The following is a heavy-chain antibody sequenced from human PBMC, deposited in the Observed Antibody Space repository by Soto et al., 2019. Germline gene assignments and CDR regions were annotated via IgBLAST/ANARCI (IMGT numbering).Heavy chain of an antibody. CDR3: ARAFTIAVPGNWWVDP. Sequence: PGGSLRLSCPGSGFTLSYHYIDWVRQAPGKGLEWVGRSRDKAQGYSTIYYADSVKGRFTISRDNAKNSLYLEMNSLRDVDTAVYYXARAFTIAVPGNWWVDPWGPGTPVTVSS. D-gene: IGHD6-19*01. V-gene: IGHV3-72*01. CDR1: GFTLSYHY. J-gene: IGHJ5*02. CDR2: SRDKAQGYSTI.